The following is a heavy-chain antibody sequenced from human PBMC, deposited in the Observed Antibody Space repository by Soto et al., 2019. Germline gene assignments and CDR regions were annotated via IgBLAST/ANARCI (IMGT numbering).Heavy chain of an antibody. CDR3: ARGNSPVNVY. J-gene: IGHJ4*02. CDR2: ITSSGSTI. D-gene: IGHD3-16*02. V-gene: IGHV3-48*03. Sequence: GGSLRLSCAASGFAFSSFEMNWVRQAPGKGLEWVSYITSSGSTIYYADSVKGRFTISRDNAKNSLYLQMNSLRAEDSAVYYCARGNSPVNVYWGQGTLVTVSS. CDR1: GFAFSSFE.